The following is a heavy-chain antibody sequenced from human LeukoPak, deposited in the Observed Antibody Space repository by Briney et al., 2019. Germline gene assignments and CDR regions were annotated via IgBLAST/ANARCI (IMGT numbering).Heavy chain of an antibody. CDR2: ISGSGDNT. D-gene: IGHD6-13*01. Sequence: GGSLRLSCAASGFTFTSYAMSWVRQAPGKGLQWVSSISGSGDNTCYADSVKGRFTISRDDAKNSLYLQMNSLRAEDTAVYYCASPTAGTNSDFWGQGTLVTVSS. CDR3: ASPTAGTNSDF. J-gene: IGHJ4*02. CDR1: GFTFTSYA. V-gene: IGHV3-23*01.